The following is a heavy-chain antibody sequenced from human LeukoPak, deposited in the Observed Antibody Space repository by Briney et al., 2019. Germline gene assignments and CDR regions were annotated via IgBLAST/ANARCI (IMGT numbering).Heavy chain of an antibody. Sequence: SETLSLTCTVSGGSISSYYWSWIRQPPGKGLEWIGYIYYSGSTNYNPSLKSRVTISADTSKNQFSLKLSSVTAADTAVYYCAREQPGVVPAAISQYSYFDYWGQGTLVTVSS. D-gene: IGHD2-2*02. J-gene: IGHJ4*02. CDR3: AREQPGVVPAAISQYSYFDY. V-gene: IGHV4-59*01. CDR1: GGSISSYY. CDR2: IYYSGST.